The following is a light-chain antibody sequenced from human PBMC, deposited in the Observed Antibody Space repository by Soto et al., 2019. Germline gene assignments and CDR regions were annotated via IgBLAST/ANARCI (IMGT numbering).Light chain of an antibody. CDR2: DAS. V-gene: IGKV3D-20*02. J-gene: IGKJ5*01. CDR1: QSVRSER. Sequence: EIVLTQSPDTLSLSPGERATLSCRASQSVRSERLAWYQQKRGQAPTLLIFDASSRASGTPERFSGSGSGTEFSLTISSLQSEDFAVYXXXXXXXWPITFGQGTRLEIK. CDR3: XXXXXWPIT.